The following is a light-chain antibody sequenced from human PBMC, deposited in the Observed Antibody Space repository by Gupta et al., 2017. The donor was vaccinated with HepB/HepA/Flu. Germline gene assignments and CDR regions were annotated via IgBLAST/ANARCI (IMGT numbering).Light chain of an antibody. CDR2: SND. J-gene: IGLJ2*01. Sequence: VLPRQPSPFGPSGKRSTIPCLGSKSNIGINTVNWYQQLPGMAPKLLIYSNDQRPSGVPGRFSGSKSDTSASLAISGLQSEDEADYYCAAWDDSLNGLLFGGGTKVTVL. V-gene: IGLV1-44*01. CDR3: AAWDDSLNGLL. CDR1: KSNIGINT.